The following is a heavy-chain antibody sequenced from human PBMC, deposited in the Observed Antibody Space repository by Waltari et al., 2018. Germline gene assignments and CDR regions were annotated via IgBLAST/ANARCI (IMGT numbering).Heavy chain of an antibody. V-gene: IGHV3-7*01. CDR1: DFPLSRHW. D-gene: IGHD6-19*01. CDR3: ARLQDTGWAGFDR. CDR2: IKQDGSDK. J-gene: IGHJ5*02. Sequence: EVRLVESGGGLVQPEGSLRLSCAASDFPLSRHWMSWVRQAPGMGLGWVAIIKQDGSDKDYVDSVKGPFTISRDNAENSLYLQMSSLRAEDTAVYYCARLQDTGWAGFDRWGQGTLVTVSS.